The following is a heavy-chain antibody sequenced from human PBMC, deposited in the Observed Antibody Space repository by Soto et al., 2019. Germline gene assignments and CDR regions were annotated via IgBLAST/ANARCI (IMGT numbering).Heavy chain of an antibody. CDR3: ARPYDSSGFIDY. D-gene: IGHD3-22*01. Sequence: ASVKVSCKASGYTFTSYAMHWVRQAPGQRLEWMGWINAGNGNTKYSQKFQGRVTITRDTSASTAYMELSSLRSEDTAVYYCARPYDSSGFIDYWGRGTLVTVSS. V-gene: IGHV1-3*01. CDR1: GYTFTSYA. CDR2: INAGNGNT. J-gene: IGHJ4*02.